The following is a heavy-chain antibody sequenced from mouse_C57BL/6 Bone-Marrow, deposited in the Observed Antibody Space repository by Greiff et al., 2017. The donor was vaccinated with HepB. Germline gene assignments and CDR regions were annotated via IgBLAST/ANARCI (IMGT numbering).Heavy chain of an antibody. V-gene: IGHV10-1*01. CDR1: GFSFNTYA. D-gene: IGHD2-12*01. Sequence: EVKLVESGGGLVQPKGSLKLSCAASGFSFNTYAMNWVRQAPGKGLEWVARIRSKSNNYATYYADSVKDRFTISRDDSESMLYLQMNNLKTEDTAMYYCVRPSYYTWFAYWGQGTLVTVSA. J-gene: IGHJ3*01. CDR3: VRPSYYTWFAY. CDR2: IRSKSNNYAT.